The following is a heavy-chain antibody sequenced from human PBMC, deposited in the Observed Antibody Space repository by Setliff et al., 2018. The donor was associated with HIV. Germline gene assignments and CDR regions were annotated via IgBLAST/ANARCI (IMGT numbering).Heavy chain of an antibody. CDR2: INPSGGST. CDR1: GYTFTSYY. D-gene: IGHD3-22*01. CDR3: ARDAESVYYYDSSGYFDY. J-gene: IGHJ4*02. Sequence: ASVKVSCKASGYTFTSYYMHWVRQAPGQGLEWMGIINPSGGSTSYAQKFQGRVTMTRDTSTSTVYMELSSLRSEDTAVYYCARDAESVYYYDSSGYFDYWVQGTLVTVS. V-gene: IGHV1-46*01.